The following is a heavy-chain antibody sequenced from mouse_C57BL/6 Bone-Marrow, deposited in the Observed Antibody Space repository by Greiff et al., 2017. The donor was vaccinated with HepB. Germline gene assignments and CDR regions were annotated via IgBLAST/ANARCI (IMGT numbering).Heavy chain of an antibody. D-gene: IGHD6-5*01. J-gene: IGHJ4*01. CDR2: IYPRSGNT. Sequence: QVQLQQSGAELARPGASVKLSCKASGYTFTSYGISWVKQRTGQGLEWIGEIYPRSGNTYYNEKFQGKATLTADKSSSTAYMELRSLTSEDYAVYFCAREKYPAYSKDYWGQGTPVTVSS. CDR1: GYTFTSYG. V-gene: IGHV1-81*01. CDR3: AREKYPAYSKDY.